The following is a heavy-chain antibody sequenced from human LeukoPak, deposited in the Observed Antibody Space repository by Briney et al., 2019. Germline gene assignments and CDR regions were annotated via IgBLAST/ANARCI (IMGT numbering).Heavy chain of an antibody. CDR3: AKDRSIGTYYTFDH. V-gene: IGHV3-23*01. CDR1: GFTFSSHG. D-gene: IGHD1-26*01. J-gene: IGHJ4*02. Sequence: GGTLRLSCAASGFTFSSHGMNWVRQAPGKGLEWVSGISPSGGITYYTDSVKGRFTISRDNSKNTVSLQMSSLTAADTAVYYCAKDRSIGTYYTFDHWGQGTLVTVSS. CDR2: ISPSGGIT.